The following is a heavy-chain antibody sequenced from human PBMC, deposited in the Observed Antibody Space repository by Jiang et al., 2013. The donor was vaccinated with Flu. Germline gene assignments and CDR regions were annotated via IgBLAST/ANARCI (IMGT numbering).Heavy chain of an antibody. D-gene: IGHD4-17*01. J-gene: IGHJ4*02. CDR2: INHSGST. CDR3: GDYNDY. Sequence: LLKPSETLSLTCAVYGGSFSGYYWSWIRQPPGRAEWIGEINHSGSTNYNPSLKSRVTISVDTSKNQFSLKLSSVTAADTAVYYCGDYNDYWGQGTLVTVSS. CDR1: GGSFSGYY. V-gene: IGHV4-34*01.